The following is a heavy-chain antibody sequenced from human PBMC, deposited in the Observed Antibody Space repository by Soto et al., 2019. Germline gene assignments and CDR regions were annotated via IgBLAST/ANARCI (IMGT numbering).Heavy chain of an antibody. D-gene: IGHD3-10*01. Sequence: GGSLRLSCAASGFTFSAFGMHWVRQAPGKGLEWVAIISYDGILKYYADSVKGRFTISRDTSRGALYLQMNSLRPEDTAVYYCAKDFKVSGGHYGSLNYYYGMDVWGQGTTVTVSS. CDR3: AKDFKVSGGHYGSLNYYYGMDV. CDR2: ISYDGILK. CDR1: GFTFSAFG. V-gene: IGHV3-30*18. J-gene: IGHJ6*02.